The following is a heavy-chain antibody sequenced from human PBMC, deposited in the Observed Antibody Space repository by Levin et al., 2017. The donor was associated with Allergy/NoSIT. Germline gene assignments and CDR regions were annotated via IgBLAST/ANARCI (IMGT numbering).Heavy chain of an antibody. CDR1: GYTFTSYG. D-gene: IGHD2-2*01. Sequence: ASVKVSCKASGYTFTSYGISWVRQAPGQGLEWMGWISAYNGNTNYAQKLQGRVTMTTDTSTSTAYMELRSLRSDDTAVYYCARVLPAAPSGNWFDPWGQGTLVTVSS. V-gene: IGHV1-18*01. J-gene: IGHJ5*02. CDR3: ARVLPAAPSGNWFDP. CDR2: ISAYNGNT.